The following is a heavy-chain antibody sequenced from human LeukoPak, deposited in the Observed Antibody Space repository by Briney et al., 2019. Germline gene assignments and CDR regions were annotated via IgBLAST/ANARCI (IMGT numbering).Heavy chain of an antibody. V-gene: IGHV3-66*02. Sequence: GGSLRLSCAASGSTVSSNYMSWVRQAPGKGLEWVSVIYSGGSTYYADSVKGRFTISRDNSENTLYLQMNSLRAEDTAVYYCARGPPYYDFWSGYYRFDYWGQGTLVTVSS. CDR1: GSTVSSNY. D-gene: IGHD3-3*01. J-gene: IGHJ4*02. CDR2: IYSGGST. CDR3: ARGPPYYDFWSGYYRFDY.